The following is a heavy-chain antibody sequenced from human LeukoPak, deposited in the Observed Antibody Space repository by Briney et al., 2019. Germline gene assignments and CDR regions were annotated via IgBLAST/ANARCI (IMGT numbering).Heavy chain of an antibody. Sequence: GGSLRLSCAASGFSFSSYWMTWVRQAPGKGLEWVANIKGDGSEKYYVDSVKGRFNIARDNAKNSVYLQMNSLRAEDTAVYYCARDRRDGYNXLDXWGXXXLVTVSS. D-gene: IGHD5-24*01. CDR3: ARDRRDGYNXLDX. CDR2: IKGDGSEK. CDR1: GFSFSSYW. V-gene: IGHV3-7*01. J-gene: IGHJ4*02.